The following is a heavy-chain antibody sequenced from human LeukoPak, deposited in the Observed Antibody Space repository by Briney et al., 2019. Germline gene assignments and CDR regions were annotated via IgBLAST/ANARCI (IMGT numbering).Heavy chain of an antibody. V-gene: IGHV1-2*02. CDR1: GYTFSGYY. J-gene: IGHJ5*02. CDR2: ISPGTGGT. Sequence: VSEKVSCKVSGYTFSGYYIHWVRQAPGQGLEWMGWISPGTGGTNYAQKFQGRVTMTRDTSIATVYLEVNSLTSDDTAVYFCATIRTSAAALGQGTLVTVTS. D-gene: IGHD6-13*01. CDR3: ATIRTSAAA.